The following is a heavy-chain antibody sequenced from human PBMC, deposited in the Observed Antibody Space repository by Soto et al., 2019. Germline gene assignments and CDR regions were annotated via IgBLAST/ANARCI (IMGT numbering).Heavy chain of an antibody. CDR2: ISYSGSS. J-gene: IGHJ4*02. Sequence: QVQLQESGPGLVKPSQTLSLTCTVSGGSNIRDGYYWSWIRQHQGKGLEWIAYISYSGSSYSNPSLKSRVTISADTSKNQFSLRLTSVTAADTAVYFCARATPAGSADFWGQGTLVTVSS. CDR3: ARATPAGSADF. V-gene: IGHV4-31*03. D-gene: IGHD2-2*01. CDR1: GGSNIRDGYY.